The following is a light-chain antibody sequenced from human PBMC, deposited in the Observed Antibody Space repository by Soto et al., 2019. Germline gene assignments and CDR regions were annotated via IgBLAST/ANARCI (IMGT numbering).Light chain of an antibody. J-gene: IGLJ1*01. CDR2: DVS. V-gene: IGLV2-14*03. CDR3: SSYTSTSTYV. Sequence: QSALTQPASVSGSPGQSFTISCTGTSSDVGGYNYVSWYQQHPGKAPKLIIYDVSNRPSGVSNRFSGSKSGNTASLTISGLQAEDDTDYYCSSYTSTSTYVFGTGTKLTVL. CDR1: SSDVGGYNY.